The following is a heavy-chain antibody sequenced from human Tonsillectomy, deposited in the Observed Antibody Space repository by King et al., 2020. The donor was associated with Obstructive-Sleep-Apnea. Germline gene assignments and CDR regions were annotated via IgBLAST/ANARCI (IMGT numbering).Heavy chain of an antibody. CDR3: ARGIGYYDTSSGYYPFDY. V-gene: IGHV3-48*04. CDR1: GFTFSIYT. CDR2: ISSSSSTI. D-gene: IGHD3-3*01. Sequence: VQLVESGGGLVQPGGSLRLSCAASGFTFSIYTMDWVRQAPGKGLEWISSISSSSSTIYFADSVKGRFTVSRDNAKNSLYLQMNSLRAEDTAVYYCARGIGYYDTSSGYYPFDYWGQGTLVTVSS. J-gene: IGHJ4*02.